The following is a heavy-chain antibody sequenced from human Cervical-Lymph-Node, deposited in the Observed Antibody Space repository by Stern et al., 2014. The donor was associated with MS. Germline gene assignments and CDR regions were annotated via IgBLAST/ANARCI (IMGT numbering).Heavy chain of an antibody. Sequence: EVQLVESGGGFIQPGGSLRLSCAASGFTFSNYAMSWVRQAPGKGLEWVSAIGGIGGSTYYADSVKGRFTISRDNSRNTLYLQMNSLRVEDTAVYYCAKDKRGDSLFDYWGQGTLVTVSS. J-gene: IGHJ4*02. CDR2: IGGIGGST. D-gene: IGHD2-21*02. CDR3: AKDKRGDSLFDY. CDR1: GFTFSNYA. V-gene: IGHV3-23*04.